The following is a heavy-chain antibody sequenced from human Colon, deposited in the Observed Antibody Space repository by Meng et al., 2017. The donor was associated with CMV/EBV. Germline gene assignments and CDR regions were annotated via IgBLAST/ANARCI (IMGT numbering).Heavy chain of an antibody. CDR2: IYPQDGGT. Sequence: QVQWGQSGTEVRKPGAQVKVPCKTSGYTFTANHLHWVRQAPGLGLEWMGWIYPQDGGTYFAQKFQDRVTLTRDTSITTAYMELSGLTSDDTAIYYCVRESWYFDFWGEGTLVTVSS. V-gene: IGHV1-2*02. CDR1: GYTFTANH. CDR3: VRESWYFDF. D-gene: IGHD6-13*01. J-gene: IGHJ4*02.